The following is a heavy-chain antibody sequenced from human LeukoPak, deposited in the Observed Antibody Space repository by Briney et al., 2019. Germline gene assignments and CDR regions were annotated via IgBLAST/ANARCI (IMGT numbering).Heavy chain of an antibody. CDR2: ISAYNGNT. Sequence: GASVKVSCKASGYTFTSYGISWVRRAPGQGLEWMGWISAYNGNTNYAQKLQGRVTMTTDTSTSTAYMELRSLRSDDTAVYYCASGIGDWALGAFDIWGQGTMVTVSS. D-gene: IGHD2-21*01. CDR3: ASGIGDWALGAFDI. J-gene: IGHJ3*02. CDR1: GYTFTSYG. V-gene: IGHV1-18*01.